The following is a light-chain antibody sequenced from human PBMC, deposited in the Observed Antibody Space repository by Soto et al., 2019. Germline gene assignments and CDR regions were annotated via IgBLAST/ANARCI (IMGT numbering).Light chain of an antibody. J-gene: IGLJ2*01. CDR3: CSYTRSDPVV. Sequence: QSALTHPASVSGSPGQAITIYCPAAGSDVGTYNLVSWYQQHPGKAPKLVIYEVTKRPSGASNLFSGSKSGNTASLTISALKAEDEAEYYCCSYTRSDPVVFGGGTKLTVL. V-gene: IGLV2-23*02. CDR1: GSDVGTYNL. CDR2: EVT.